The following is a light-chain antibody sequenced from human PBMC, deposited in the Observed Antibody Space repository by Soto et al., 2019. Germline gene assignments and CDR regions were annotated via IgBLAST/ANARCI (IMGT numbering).Light chain of an antibody. V-gene: IGKV3-20*01. CDR2: GAS. Sequence: EIVLTQSRGTLSLSPGERATLSCRASQSVSSSYLAWYQQKPGHAPRLLTYGASSRATGISDRFSGSGSGTAFTLTISRLEPEDFSLYYCQPFRTFGQGTKVDI. J-gene: IGKJ1*01. CDR1: QSVSSSY. CDR3: QPFRT.